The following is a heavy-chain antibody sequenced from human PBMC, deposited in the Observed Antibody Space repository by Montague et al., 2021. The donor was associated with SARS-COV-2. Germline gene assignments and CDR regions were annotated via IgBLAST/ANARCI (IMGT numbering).Heavy chain of an antibody. D-gene: IGHD5-12*01. Sequence: SETLSLTCSVSGGSISDYYWNWIRQPPGKGLEWIGYIYYNIGNTXYNPSLQRRVTISLDTSKNQFSLNLRSVTAADTALYFCARGTGYDYYFDCWGLGTLVTVSS. J-gene: IGHJ4*02. CDR1: GGSISDYY. CDR3: ARGTGYDYYFDC. V-gene: IGHV4-59*01. CDR2: IYYNIGNT.